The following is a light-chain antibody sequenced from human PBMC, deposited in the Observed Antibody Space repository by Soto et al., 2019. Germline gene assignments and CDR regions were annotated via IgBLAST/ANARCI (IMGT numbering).Light chain of an antibody. Sequence: DIQMTQSPSTLSASVGDRVTITCRASQSISGWLSWYQQKPGKAPNLLISDASSLESGVPSRFSGSGSGTEFTLTISGLQPDDFATYYCQQYSSYSSFGQGTKLEIK. CDR1: QSISGW. V-gene: IGKV1-5*01. CDR2: DAS. CDR3: QQYSSYSS. J-gene: IGKJ2*01.